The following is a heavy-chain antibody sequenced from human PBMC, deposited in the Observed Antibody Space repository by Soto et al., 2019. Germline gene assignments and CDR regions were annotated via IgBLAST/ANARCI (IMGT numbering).Heavy chain of an antibody. CDR1: GFPFSDYY. D-gene: IGHD2-21*01. V-gene: IGHV3-11*06. CDR2: ISPKSTYR. Sequence: GGSLRLSCATSGFPFSDYYMSWIRQAPGKGLEWLSHISPKSTYRNYADSVKGRFTISRDNTKSSLFLQMNSLGVEDTAVYYCARGGGGGLFEHWGQGVLVTVS. CDR3: ARGGGGGLFEH. J-gene: IGHJ4*02.